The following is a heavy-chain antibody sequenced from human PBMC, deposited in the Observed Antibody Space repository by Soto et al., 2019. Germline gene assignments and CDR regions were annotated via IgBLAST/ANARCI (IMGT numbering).Heavy chain of an antibody. V-gene: IGHV3-7*01. CDR3: ATYHDSGCETYRSRH. Sequence: GGSLRLSCRTSGLTFRTYLMSWVRQAPGKGLEWVANIKTDGSEEYYADSVEGRFTISRDNTKNSLYLQMNSLRADDTAMYYCATYHDSGCETYRSRHWGKGTLVTVSS. D-gene: IGHD3-16*02. J-gene: IGHJ4*02. CDR2: IKTDGSEE. CDR1: GLTFRTYL.